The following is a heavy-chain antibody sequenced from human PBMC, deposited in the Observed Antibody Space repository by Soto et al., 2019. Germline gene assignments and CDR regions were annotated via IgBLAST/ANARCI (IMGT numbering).Heavy chain of an antibody. Sequence: PGGSLRLSCAASGFIFRSYSIAWVRQAPGKGLEWLSYITSSSAYIYYADSVRGRFTISRDNAQNSVYLHVNNLRAEDTAVYYCTRDILRTSLDPWGQGTLVTVPS. CDR3: TRDILRTSLDP. V-gene: IGHV3-21*06. CDR1: GFIFRSYS. CDR2: ITSSSAYI. J-gene: IGHJ5*02. D-gene: IGHD2-21*01.